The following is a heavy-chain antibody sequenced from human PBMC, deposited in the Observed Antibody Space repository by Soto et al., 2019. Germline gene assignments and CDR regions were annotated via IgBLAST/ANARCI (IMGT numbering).Heavy chain of an antibody. CDR2: ISGSGGST. Sequence: GGSLRLSCAASGFTFSSYAMSWVRQAPGKGLEWVSAISGSGGSTYYADSVKGRFTISRDNSKSTLYLQMNSLRAEDTAVYYCATTSDYYDSSGYRYWGQGTLVTVSS. D-gene: IGHD3-22*01. CDR3: ATTSDYYDSSGYRY. J-gene: IGHJ4*02. CDR1: GFTFSSYA. V-gene: IGHV3-23*01.